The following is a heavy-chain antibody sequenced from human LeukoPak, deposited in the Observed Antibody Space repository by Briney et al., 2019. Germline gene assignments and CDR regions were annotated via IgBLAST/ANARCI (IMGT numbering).Heavy chain of an antibody. J-gene: IGHJ3*02. CDR1: GFTFSSYA. CDR2: ISGSGGST. Sequence: GGSLRLSCAASGFTFSSYAMSWVRQAPGKGLEWVSGISGSGGSTYYADSVKGRFTISRDNSKNTLYLQMNSLRAEDTAVYYCAKIRDCSSWLNDAFDIWGQGTMVTVSS. D-gene: IGHD6-13*01. V-gene: IGHV3-23*01. CDR3: AKIRDCSSWLNDAFDI.